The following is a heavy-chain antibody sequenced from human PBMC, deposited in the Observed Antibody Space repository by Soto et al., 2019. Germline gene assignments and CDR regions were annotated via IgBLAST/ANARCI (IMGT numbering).Heavy chain of an antibody. CDR2: INPNSGGT. CDR3: ARDLTTVAGSSDD. V-gene: IGHV1-2*04. D-gene: IGHD6-19*01. Sequence: ASVKVSCKASGYTSTGYYMHWVRQAPGQGLEWMGWINPNSGGTNYAQKFQGWVTMTGDTSISTAYMELSRLRSDDTAVYYCARDLTTVAGSSDDRGQGTLVTVSS. J-gene: IGHJ4*02. CDR1: GYTSTGYY.